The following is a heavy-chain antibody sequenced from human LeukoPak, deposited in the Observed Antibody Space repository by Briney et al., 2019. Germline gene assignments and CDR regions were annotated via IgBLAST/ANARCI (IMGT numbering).Heavy chain of an antibody. CDR1: GGSISSGDYY. D-gene: IGHD6-6*01. J-gene: IGHJ5*02. V-gene: IGHV4-30-4*01. CDR3: ARDQTAARLGSGDL. Sequence: SETLSLTCTLSGGSISSGDYYWSWIRQPPGKGLEWIGYIYYSGSTYYNPSLKSRVTISVDTSKNQFSLKLSSVTAADTAVYYCARDQTAARLGSGDLWGQGTLVTVSP. CDR2: IYYSGST.